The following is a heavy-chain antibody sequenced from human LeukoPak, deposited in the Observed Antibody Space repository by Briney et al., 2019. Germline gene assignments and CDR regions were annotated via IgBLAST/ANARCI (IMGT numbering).Heavy chain of an antibody. J-gene: IGHJ3*02. CDR1: GYTLSDLA. V-gene: IGHV1-24*01. CDR2: LDPEDGGA. D-gene: IGHD4-17*01. Sequence: ASVKVSCKVSGYTLSDLAMHWVRQAPGKGLEWMGGLDPEDGGAIYAQPLQGRVTMTEDTSSDTAYMVLSSLRSEDTAVYYCATRNFGDCGAFDIWGQGTMVTVSS. CDR3: ATRNFGDCGAFDI.